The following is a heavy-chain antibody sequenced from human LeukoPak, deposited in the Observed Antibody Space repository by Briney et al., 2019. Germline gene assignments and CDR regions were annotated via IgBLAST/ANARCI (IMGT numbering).Heavy chain of an antibody. CDR1: GFTFSGYE. V-gene: IGHV3-48*03. CDR2: ISRTGSPI. Sequence: QPGGSLRLFCAASGFTFSGYEMNGLRQATGKGLEGGLYISRTGSPIYYAHTVQGRYTLSRDNAKHSLYLQMNSLRAEGTAGYYCARDGYCSGGYCSNTPAVFGYWGQGTLGTVSS. CDR3: ARDGYCSGGYCSNTPAVFGY. D-gene: IGHD2-15*01. J-gene: IGHJ4*02.